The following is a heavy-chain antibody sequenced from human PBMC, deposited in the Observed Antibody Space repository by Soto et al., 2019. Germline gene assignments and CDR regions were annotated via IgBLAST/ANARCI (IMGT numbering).Heavy chain of an antibody. Sequence: GGSLRLSCAASGFTFSSYGMHWVRQAPGKGLEWVAVISYDGSNKYYADSVKGRFTISRDNSKNTLYLQMNSLRAEDTAVYYCAKDAVYYGSTLDYWGQGTLVTVSS. CDR2: ISYDGSNK. V-gene: IGHV3-30*18. J-gene: IGHJ4*02. CDR1: GFTFSSYG. D-gene: IGHD3-10*01. CDR3: AKDAVYYGSTLDY.